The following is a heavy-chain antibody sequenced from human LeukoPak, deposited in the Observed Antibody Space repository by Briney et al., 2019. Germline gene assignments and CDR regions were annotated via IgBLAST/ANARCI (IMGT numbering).Heavy chain of an antibody. CDR1: GGSLSSGSYY. V-gene: IGHV4-61*02. CDR2: IYTSGST. D-gene: IGHD2-2*01. J-gene: IGHJ2*01. Sequence: SETLSLTCTVSGGSLSSGSYYRSWIRQPAGTGLEWIGRIYTSGSTNYNPSLKSRVTISVDTSKNQFSLKLSSVTAADTAVYYCARTVVVPAAMDFDLWGRGTLVTVSS. CDR3: ARTVVVPAAMDFDL.